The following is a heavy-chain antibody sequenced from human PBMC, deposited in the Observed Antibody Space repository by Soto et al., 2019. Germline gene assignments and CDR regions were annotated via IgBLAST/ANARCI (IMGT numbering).Heavy chain of an antibody. V-gene: IGHV4-59*01. CDR2: IYYSGST. CDR1: GGSISSYY. Sequence: SETLSLTCTVSGGSISSYYWSWIRQPPGKGLEWIGYIYYSGSTNYNPSLKSRVTISVDTSKNQFSLKLSSVTAADTAVYYCAREDDEYYFDYWGQGTLVTVSS. J-gene: IGHJ4*02. D-gene: IGHD1-1*01. CDR3: AREDDEYYFDY.